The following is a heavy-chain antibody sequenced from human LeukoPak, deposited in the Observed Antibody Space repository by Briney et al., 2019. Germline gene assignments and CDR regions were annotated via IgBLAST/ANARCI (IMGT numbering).Heavy chain of an antibody. CDR1: GFTFSSFS. CDR2: IRYDGSNK. CDR3: AKYYRESSGASPLDY. Sequence: GGSLRLSCAASGFTFSSFSMHWVRQAPGKWLEWVAFIRYDGSNKYYADSVKGRFTISRDNSKSTVYLQMNSLRVEDTAVYYCAKYYRESSGASPLDYWGQGTRVTVSS. V-gene: IGHV3-30*02. J-gene: IGHJ4*02. D-gene: IGHD3-22*01.